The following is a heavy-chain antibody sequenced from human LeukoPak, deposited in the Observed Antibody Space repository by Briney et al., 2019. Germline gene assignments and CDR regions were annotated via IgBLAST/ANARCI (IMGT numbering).Heavy chain of an antibody. V-gene: IGHV3-7*03. CDR2: IKKDGSEK. Sequence: GGSLRLSCAASGFTFSSYWMSWVRQAPGKGLEWVANIKKDGSEKYYVDSVKGRFTISRDNAKTSLYLQMNSLRAEDTAVYYCAREKEDKSLVWVGDLRKYYYYYMDVWGKGTTVTVSS. CDR1: GFTFSSYW. CDR3: AREKEDKSLVWVGDLRKYYYYYMDV. D-gene: IGHD3-10*01. J-gene: IGHJ6*03.